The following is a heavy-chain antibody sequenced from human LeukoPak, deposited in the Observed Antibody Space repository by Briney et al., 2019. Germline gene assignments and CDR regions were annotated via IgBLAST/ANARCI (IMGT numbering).Heavy chain of an antibody. CDR3: AARPSDRTGYYYD. Sequence: GRSLRLSCAASGFTFSNYGMSWVRHAPGKGLEWVSAITASGGGTYYADSVKGRFTISRDNSKNTLFLQMISLRADDTAIYYCAARPSDRTGYYYDWGQGTLVTVSS. J-gene: IGHJ4*02. D-gene: IGHD3-22*01. V-gene: IGHV3-23*01. CDR1: GFTFSNYG. CDR2: ITASGGGT.